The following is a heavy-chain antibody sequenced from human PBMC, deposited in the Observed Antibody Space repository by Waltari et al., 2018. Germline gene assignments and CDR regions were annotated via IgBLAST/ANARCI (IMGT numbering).Heavy chain of an antibody. CDR2: IYDRGSA. CDR3: ARWAGYCSRASCHLYFDY. CDR1: GDSVTIGHYY. V-gene: IGHV4-61*03. Sequence: QLQLQESGPGLVKPSDTLSLPCIVSGDSVTIGHYYWSWIRQPPGKGLEWIGYIYDRGSADYTPSLKSRLTMSVDTSKNHFSLRLRSVTAADTAVYYCARWAGYCSRASCHLYFDYWGQGTLVTVSA. D-gene: IGHD2-2*01. J-gene: IGHJ4*02.